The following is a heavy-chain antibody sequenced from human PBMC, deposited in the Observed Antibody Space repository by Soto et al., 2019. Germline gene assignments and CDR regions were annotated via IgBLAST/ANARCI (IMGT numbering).Heavy chain of an antibody. Sequence: SETLSLTCAAYGWSFGAYYWTWIRQPPGKGLEWIGEINHSGSTNYNPSLESRVTISVDTSKNQFSLKLSSVTAADTAVYYCARGTNLRCFDWGQGTLVTVSS. CDR1: GWSFGAYY. CDR3: ARGTNLRCFD. D-gene: IGHD3-9*01. J-gene: IGHJ4*02. V-gene: IGHV4-34*01. CDR2: INHSGST.